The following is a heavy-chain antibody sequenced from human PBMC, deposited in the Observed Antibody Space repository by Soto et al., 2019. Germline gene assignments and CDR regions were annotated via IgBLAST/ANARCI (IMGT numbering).Heavy chain of an antibody. CDR2: IYYSGST. CDR3: ARSYRRYCSGGSCYSYYYYYMDV. J-gene: IGHJ6*03. Sequence: QVQLQESGPGLVKPSETLSLTCTVSGGSISSYYWSWIRQPPGKGLEWIGYIYYSGSTNYNPSLKSRVTISVDTSKNMFSLKLSSVTAADTAVYYCARSYRRYCSGGSCYSYYYYYMDVWGKGTTVTVSS. CDR1: GGSISSYY. V-gene: IGHV4-59*01. D-gene: IGHD2-15*01.